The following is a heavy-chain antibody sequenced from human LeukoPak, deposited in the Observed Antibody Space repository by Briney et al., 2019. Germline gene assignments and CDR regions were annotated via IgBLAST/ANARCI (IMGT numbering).Heavy chain of an antibody. CDR3: ARHPGRLFDY. Sequence: SETLSLTCTVSGGSISSSNFYWGWIRQPPGKGLEWIGSIYYSGSTYYKPSLKSRVTISVDTSKNQFSLKLSSVTAADTAVYYCARHPGRLFDYWGQGTLVTVSS. CDR1: GGSISSSNFY. CDR2: IYYSGST. J-gene: IGHJ4*02. V-gene: IGHV4-39*01.